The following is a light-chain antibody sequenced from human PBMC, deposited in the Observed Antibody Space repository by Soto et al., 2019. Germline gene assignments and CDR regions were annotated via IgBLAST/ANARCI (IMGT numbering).Light chain of an antibody. J-gene: IGKJ2*01. V-gene: IGKV3-15*01. Sequence: IVMTQSPATLSVSPGEGATLSCRASQNLSSNLAWYQQKPGQAPRLLIYGASTRATGIPGRFSGSGSGTEFTLTISRLQSEDFAVYYCQQYNNWPPEYTFGQGTKLEIK. CDR3: QQYNNWPPEYT. CDR1: QNLSSN. CDR2: GAS.